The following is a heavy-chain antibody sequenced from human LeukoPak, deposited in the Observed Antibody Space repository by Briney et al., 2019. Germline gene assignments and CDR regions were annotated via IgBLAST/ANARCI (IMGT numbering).Heavy chain of an antibody. D-gene: IGHD2-2*01. J-gene: IGHJ5*02. CDR1: CYSLTNHY. V-gene: IGHV4-34*12. CDR3: ARGPAAIHP. Sequence: SETLSLTCAVYCYSLTNHYWICIRQPPGKGLEWVGEVLHTGGTNYNPSLKSRVTIPVHTSKNQFFLKLTSVPAAHTAVYYCARGPAAIHPWGPGTLVTVSS. CDR2: VLHTGGT.